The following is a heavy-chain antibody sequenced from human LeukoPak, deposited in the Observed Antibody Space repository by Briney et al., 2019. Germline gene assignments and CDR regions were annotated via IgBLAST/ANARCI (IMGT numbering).Heavy chain of an antibody. CDR1: GGSISSYY. J-gene: IGHJ6*03. V-gene: IGHV4-59*01. Sequence: SETLYLTCTVSGGSISSYYWSWIRQPPGKGLEWIGYIYYSGSTNYNPSLKSRVTISVDTSKNQFSLKLSSVTAADTAVYYCARVWRGYYYMDVWGKGTTVTVSS. CDR3: ARVWRGYYYMDV. CDR2: IYYSGST.